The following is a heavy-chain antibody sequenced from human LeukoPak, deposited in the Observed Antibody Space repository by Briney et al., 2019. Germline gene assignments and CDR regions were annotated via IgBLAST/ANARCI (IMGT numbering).Heavy chain of an antibody. CDR3: ARERRVEVAARTTVAFDV. D-gene: IGHD6-19*01. CDR1: GGSFTDYH. J-gene: IGHJ3*01. CDR2: INYTGRT. Sequence: SETLSLTCAVYGGSFTDYHWSWIRQSPGGRLEWIGEINYTGRTHYKPSLESRATISIDMSKNQVSLKMTSMAAADTAIYYCARERRVEVAARTTVAFDVWGQGTMVTVSS. V-gene: IGHV4-34*01.